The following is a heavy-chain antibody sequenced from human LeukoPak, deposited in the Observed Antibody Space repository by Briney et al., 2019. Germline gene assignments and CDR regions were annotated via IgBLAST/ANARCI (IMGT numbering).Heavy chain of an antibody. V-gene: IGHV3-7*02. CDR2: IKQDGSEK. J-gene: IGHJ4*02. D-gene: IGHD3-22*01. CDR3: ASVTSYYYNTSGDYYFDY. Sequence: GGSLRLSCAASGFTFSSYWMSWVRQAPGKGLEWVANIKQDGSEKYFVDSVKGRFTISRDNAKNSLYLQMNSLRAEDTAVYYCASVTSYYYNTSGDYYFDYWGQGTLVTVSS. CDR1: GFTFSSYW.